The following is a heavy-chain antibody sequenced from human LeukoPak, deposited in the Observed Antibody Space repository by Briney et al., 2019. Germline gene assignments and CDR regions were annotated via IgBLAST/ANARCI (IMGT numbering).Heavy chain of an antibody. CDR3: GRDPNGDYVGAFEF. Sequence: PGGSLRLSCEASGFPFGDYAMTWVRQAPGKGLEWVSSIKGSGGGSSYADSVKGRFTMTRDNSKSTLYLQMNSLRAGDTAVYFCGRDPNGDYVGAFEFWGQGTLVTVSS. V-gene: IGHV3-23*01. CDR2: IKGSGGGS. J-gene: IGHJ3*01. CDR1: GFPFGDYA. D-gene: IGHD4-17*01.